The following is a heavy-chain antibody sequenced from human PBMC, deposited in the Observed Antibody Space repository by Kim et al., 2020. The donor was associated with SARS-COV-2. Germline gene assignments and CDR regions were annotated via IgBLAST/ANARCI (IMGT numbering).Heavy chain of an antibody. V-gene: IGHV3-43*01. Sequence: GGSLRLSCAASGFTFDDYTMHWVRQAPGKGLEWVSLISWDGGSTYYADSVKGRFTISRDNSKNSLYLQMNSLRTEDTALYYCAKDDGGGIAAAGTLDYWGQGTLVTVSS. J-gene: IGHJ4*02. CDR1: GFTFDDYT. D-gene: IGHD6-13*01. CDR3: AKDDGGGIAAAGTLDY. CDR2: ISWDGGST.